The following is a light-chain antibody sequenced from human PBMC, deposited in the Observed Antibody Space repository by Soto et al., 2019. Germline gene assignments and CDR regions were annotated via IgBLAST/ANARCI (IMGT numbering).Light chain of an antibody. CDR2: DAS. V-gene: IGKV3-11*01. CDR3: QQHNQWPIT. J-gene: IGKJ5*01. Sequence: EIVLTQSPATLSLSPGERATLSCRASQSVSSYLAWYQQKPGQAPRLLIYDASNRATGIPARFSGSGSGTDFTLTISSLEPEDFAVCYCQQHNQWPITFGQGTRLEIK. CDR1: QSVSSY.